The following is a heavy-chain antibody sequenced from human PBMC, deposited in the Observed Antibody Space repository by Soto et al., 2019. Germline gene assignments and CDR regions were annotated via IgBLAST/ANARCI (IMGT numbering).Heavy chain of an antibody. V-gene: IGHV1-69*13. J-gene: IGHJ5*02. CDR1: GGTFSSYP. Sequence: VASVKVSCKASGGTFSSYPINWVRQAPGQGLEWMGGIIPFFGTTHSAQKFQGRLTIDADESTRTTYMELSSLRSEDTAVYYCASRPVMEVAQYGNWFDPWGQGTLVTVSS. CDR2: IIPFFGTT. CDR3: ASRPVMEVAQYGNWFDP. D-gene: IGHD2-15*01.